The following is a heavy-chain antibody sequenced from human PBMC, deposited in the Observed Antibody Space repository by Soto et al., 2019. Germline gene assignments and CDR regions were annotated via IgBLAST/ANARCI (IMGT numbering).Heavy chain of an antibody. Sequence: GASVKVCCKSSGDTVSISTIGGVRQAPGQGLEWMGRIIPILGIANYAQKFQGRVTITADKSTSTAYMELSSLRSEDTAVYYCASAISEAGSWYYYYGMDVWGQGTTVTVSS. V-gene: IGHV1-69*02. D-gene: IGHD3-3*02. CDR3: ASAISEAGSWYYYYGMDV. J-gene: IGHJ6*02. CDR2: IIPILGIA. CDR1: GDTVSIST.